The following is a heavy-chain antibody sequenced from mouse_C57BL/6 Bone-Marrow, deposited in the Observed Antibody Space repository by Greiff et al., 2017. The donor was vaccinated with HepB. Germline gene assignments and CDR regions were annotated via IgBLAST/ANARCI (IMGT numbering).Heavy chain of an antibody. D-gene: IGHD2-4*01. Sequence: VQLQQPGAELVRPGSSVKLSCKASGYTFTSYWMDWVKQRPGQGLEWIGNIYPSDSETHYNQKFKDKATLTVDKSSSTAYMQLSSLTSEDSAVYYCARRGVGITTRGYAMDYWGQGTSVTVSS. V-gene: IGHV1-61*01. CDR2: IYPSDSET. J-gene: IGHJ4*01. CDR3: ARRGVGITTRGYAMDY. CDR1: GYTFTSYW.